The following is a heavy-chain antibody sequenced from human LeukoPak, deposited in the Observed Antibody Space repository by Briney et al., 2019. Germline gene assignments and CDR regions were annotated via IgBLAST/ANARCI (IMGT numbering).Heavy chain of an antibody. CDR2: VNRDGSET. V-gene: IGHV3-7*03. CDR3: ARNNGMDV. J-gene: IGHJ6*02. CDR1: GFTLSNHW. Sequence: GGSLGLSCAASGFTLSNHWMTWVRQVPGRGPEWVANVNRDGSETYYLDSVKGQFTISKDNAKNSLYLQMNSLRAEDTALYHCARNNGMDVWGQGTTVIVSS.